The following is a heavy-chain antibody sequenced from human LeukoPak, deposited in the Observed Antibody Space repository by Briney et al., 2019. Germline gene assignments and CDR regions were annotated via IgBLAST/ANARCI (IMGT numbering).Heavy chain of an antibody. CDR1: GYSFTSYW. Sequence: GESLKISCKGSGYSFTSYWIGWVRQMPGKGLEWIGIIYPGDSDTRYSPSFQGQVTISADKSISTAYLQWSSLKASDTAMYYCARWTQGSGSYPRNWGQGTLVTVSS. D-gene: IGHD3-10*01. J-gene: IGHJ4*02. V-gene: IGHV5-51*01. CDR3: ARWTQGSGSYPRN. CDR2: IYPGDSDT.